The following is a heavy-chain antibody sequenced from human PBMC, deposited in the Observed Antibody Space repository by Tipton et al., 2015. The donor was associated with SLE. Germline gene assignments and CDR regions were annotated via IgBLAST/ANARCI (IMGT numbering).Heavy chain of an antibody. D-gene: IGHD3-9*01. J-gene: IGHJ3*02. Sequence: TLSLTCAVYGGSFSGYYWSWIRQPPGKGLEWIGEINHSGSTNYNPSLKSRVTISVDTSKNQFSLKLSSMTAADTAVYYCAREDTILDAFDIWGQGTMVTVSS. V-gene: IGHV4-34*01. CDR3: AREDTILDAFDI. CDR1: GGSFSGYY. CDR2: INHSGST.